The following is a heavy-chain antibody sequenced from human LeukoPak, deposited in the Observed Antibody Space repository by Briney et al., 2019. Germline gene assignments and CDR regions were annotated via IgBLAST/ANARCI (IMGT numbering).Heavy chain of an antibody. Sequence: GGSLRLSCAASGFTFSGYAMSWVRQAPGKGLEWVASITGSGITTYYADSLKGRFTISRDNSKTTLFLQMNSPRAEDTAVYYCAKHPEGLVIPAAYFDDWGQGTLVIVSS. J-gene: IGHJ4*02. CDR1: GFTFSGYA. D-gene: IGHD2-2*01. CDR3: AKHPEGLVIPAAYFDD. V-gene: IGHV3-23*01. CDR2: ITGSGITT.